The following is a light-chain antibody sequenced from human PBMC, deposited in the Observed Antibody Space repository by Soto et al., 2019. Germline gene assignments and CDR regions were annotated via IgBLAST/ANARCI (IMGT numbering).Light chain of an antibody. V-gene: IGKV1-33*01. CDR3: QQSNELVS. CDR1: EDINNY. Sequence: DIQMTQSPSSLSASVGDRFTVTSQASEDINNYVNWYQQKPGKAPKLLIFDASTLKTGVPSRFSGSGSGTDFSFSISSLHPEDIATYYCQQSNELVSFGQGTRLEIK. CDR2: DAS. J-gene: IGKJ5*01.